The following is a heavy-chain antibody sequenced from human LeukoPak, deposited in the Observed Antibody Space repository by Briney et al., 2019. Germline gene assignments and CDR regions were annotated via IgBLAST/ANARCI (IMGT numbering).Heavy chain of an antibody. CDR1: GFTFSTYT. Sequence: GGSLRLSCAASGFTFSTYTMHWVRQAPGKGLEWVAVISYDGSLKYYADSVKGRFTISRDNSKNPVFLQMNSLRAEDTAVYYCARGDYYGSGSYWYYFDYWGQATLVTVSS. CDR2: ISYDGSLK. CDR3: ARGDYYGSGSYWYYFDY. D-gene: IGHD3-10*01. J-gene: IGHJ4*02. V-gene: IGHV3-30*04.